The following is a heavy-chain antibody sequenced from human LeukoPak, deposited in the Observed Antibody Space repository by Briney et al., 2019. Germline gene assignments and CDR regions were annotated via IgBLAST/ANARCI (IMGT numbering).Heavy chain of an antibody. Sequence: GRSLRLSCAASGFTFSNSAMTWVRQAPGKGLEWVSTISSVGSTYYPDSVKGRFTISRDDSKNTLYLQMTGLRAEDTAIYYCASIPGFEKISDYWGQGTLVTVSA. CDR3: ASIPGFEKISDY. J-gene: IGHJ4*02. D-gene: IGHD3-10*01. V-gene: IGHV3-23*01. CDR2: ISSVGST. CDR1: GFTFSNSA.